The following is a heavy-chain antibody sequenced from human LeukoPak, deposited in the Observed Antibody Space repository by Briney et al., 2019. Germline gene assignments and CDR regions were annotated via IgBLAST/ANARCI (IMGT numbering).Heavy chain of an antibody. D-gene: IGHD7-27*01. J-gene: IGHJ3*02. Sequence: SGRSVRLSCAASGFTFDDYAMHWVRHAAGKGREWVSGVRWNRGSIVYAHSVKGRFTISRDNAKNSLYLQMNSLRAEDMALYYCAKSDSDWGGAFDIWGQGTMVTVSS. V-gene: IGHV3-9*03. CDR2: VRWNRGSI. CDR1: GFTFDDYA. CDR3: AKSDSDWGGAFDI.